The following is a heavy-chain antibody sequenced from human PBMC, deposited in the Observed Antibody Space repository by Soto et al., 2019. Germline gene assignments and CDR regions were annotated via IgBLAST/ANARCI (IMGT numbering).Heavy chain of an antibody. D-gene: IGHD3-22*01. J-gene: IGHJ4*02. CDR3: ARGGYFDSSGYLGY. V-gene: IGHV1-3*01. CDR1: GYTFTSYG. CDR2: LNPGNGKT. Sequence: QVQLVQSGAEVKKPGASVRVSCKASGYTFTSYGMNWVRQAPGRRREWMGWLNPGNGKTKYSKKVQGRLIINKDTSASTAYMQLSSLTSEDTAIYYCARGGYFDSSGYLGYWGQGTLVTVSS.